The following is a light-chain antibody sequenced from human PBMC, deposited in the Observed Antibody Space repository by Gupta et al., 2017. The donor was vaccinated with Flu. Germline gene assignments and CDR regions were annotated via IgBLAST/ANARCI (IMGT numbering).Light chain of an antibody. J-gene: IGKJ4*01. Sequence: DIVLTQSPDSLAASLGGRATIDCKSSQTVLSISDNKNYLAWYQHKPGQPPKLVFYWATTREAGFPDRFNGSGSGTDFTLTITNRQPEDAALYYCQQYYGSPPTFGGGTKVELK. V-gene: IGKV4-1*01. CDR1: QTVLSISDNKNY. CDR2: WAT. CDR3: QQYYGSPPT.